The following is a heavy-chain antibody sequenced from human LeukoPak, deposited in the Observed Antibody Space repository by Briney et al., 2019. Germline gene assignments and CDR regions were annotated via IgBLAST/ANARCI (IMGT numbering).Heavy chain of an antibody. CDR2: ISSINNYI. Sequence: PGGSLRLSCAASGFTFSAYSMNWVRQAPGKGLEWVSSISSINNYINYADSMKGRFSISRDNAKNSLYLQMNSLGAEDTAVYYCAWGGSGSFDYWGQGTLVTVSS. J-gene: IGHJ4*02. CDR1: GFTFSAYS. D-gene: IGHD1-26*01. V-gene: IGHV3-21*01. CDR3: AWGGSGSFDY.